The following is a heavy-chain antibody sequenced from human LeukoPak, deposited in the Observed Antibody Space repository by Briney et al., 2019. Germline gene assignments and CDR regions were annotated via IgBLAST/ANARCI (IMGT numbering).Heavy chain of an antibody. CDR1: GGTFSSYA. CDR3: ASNKVPAAVIDY. D-gene: IGHD2-2*01. Sequence: ASVKVSCKASGGTFSSYAISWVRQAPGQGLEWMGIINPSGGSTSYAQKFQGRVTMTRDTSTSTVYMELSSLRSEDTAVYYCASNKVPAAVIDYWGQGTLVTVSS. J-gene: IGHJ4*02. CDR2: INPSGGST. V-gene: IGHV1-46*03.